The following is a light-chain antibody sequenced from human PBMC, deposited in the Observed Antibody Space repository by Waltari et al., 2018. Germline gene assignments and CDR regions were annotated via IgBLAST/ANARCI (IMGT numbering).Light chain of an antibody. CDR3: QQRSAWPTT. CDR2: DAS. V-gene: IGKV3-11*01. J-gene: IGKJ5*01. CDR1: ESVSSN. Sequence: EIVVTQSPATLSLSPGEGATLSCRTSESVSSNLAWFQQKDGQPPRLFIFDASSRAADTPARFSGVGSGTDYTLAISSLEPEDFATYYCQQRSAWPTTFGQGTRLEI.